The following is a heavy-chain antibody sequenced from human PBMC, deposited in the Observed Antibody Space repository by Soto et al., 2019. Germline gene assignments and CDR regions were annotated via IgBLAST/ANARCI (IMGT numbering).Heavy chain of an antibody. CDR2: MSRSSSTI. CDR1: GFSFSSYT. V-gene: IGHV3-48*02. D-gene: IGHD7-27*01. Sequence: EVQLVESGGGSVQPGGSLRLSCAASGFSFSSYTMNWVRQAPGKGLEWVSFMSRSSSTITYADSVKGRFTITRDTVKNSLYMQMNSLRDEDTAVYYCARDLHWAFDSWGQGTLVTVSS. J-gene: IGHJ4*02. CDR3: ARDLHWAFDS.